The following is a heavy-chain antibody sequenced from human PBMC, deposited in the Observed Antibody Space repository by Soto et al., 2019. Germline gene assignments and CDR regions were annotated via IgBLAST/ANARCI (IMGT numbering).Heavy chain of an antibody. CDR1: GGTCSSYA. Sequence: SVKVSCKASGGTCSSYAISWVRQAPGQGLEWMGGIIPIFGTANYAQKFQGRVTITADESTSTAYMELSSLRSEDTAVYYCAREQTQFARPDYGMDVWGQGTTVTVSS. V-gene: IGHV1-69*13. CDR2: IIPIFGTA. D-gene: IGHD3-10*01. J-gene: IGHJ6*02. CDR3: AREQTQFARPDYGMDV.